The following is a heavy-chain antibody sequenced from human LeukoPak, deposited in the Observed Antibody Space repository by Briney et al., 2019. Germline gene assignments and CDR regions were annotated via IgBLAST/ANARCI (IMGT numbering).Heavy chain of an antibody. J-gene: IGHJ4*02. CDR2: ISSDGGT. D-gene: IGHD6-13*01. CDR3: AKEIAAIGLPAADH. Sequence: GGSLRLSCAASGFTFSNYAMSWVRQAPGKVLEWVSGISSDGGTFYPDSVKGRFTISRDNSKNTLYLQMNSLGAADTAIYYCAKEIAAIGLPAADHWGQGTLVTVSS. CDR1: GFTFSNYA. V-gene: IGHV3-23*01.